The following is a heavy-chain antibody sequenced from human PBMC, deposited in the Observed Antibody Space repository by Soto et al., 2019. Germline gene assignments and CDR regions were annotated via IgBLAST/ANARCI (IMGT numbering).Heavy chain of an antibody. Sequence: QITLKESGPTLVKPTQPLTLTCTFSGFSLSTSGVGVGWIRQPPGKALEWLALIYWNDDKRYSPSLKSRLTITKDTSKNQVVLTMTNMDPVDTATYYCAHNSYYGSRRSWFDPWGQGTLVTVSS. D-gene: IGHD3-10*01. CDR3: AHNSYYGSRRSWFDP. V-gene: IGHV2-5*01. CDR1: GFSLSTSGVG. J-gene: IGHJ5*02. CDR2: IYWNDDK.